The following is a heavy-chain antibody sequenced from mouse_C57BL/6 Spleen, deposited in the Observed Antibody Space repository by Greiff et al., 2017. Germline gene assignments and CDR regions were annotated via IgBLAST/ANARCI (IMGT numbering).Heavy chain of an antibody. Sequence: QVQLKQPGAELVKPGASVKLSCKASGYTFTSYWMHWVKQRPGQGLEWIGMIHPNSGSTNYNKKFKSKATLTVAKSSSTAYMQLSSLTSEDSAVYYGARRGDSNYVAMDYWGQGTSVTVAS. CDR1: GYTFTSYW. J-gene: IGHJ4*01. CDR3: ARRGDSNYVAMDY. V-gene: IGHV1-64*01. CDR2: IHPNSGST. D-gene: IGHD2-5*01.